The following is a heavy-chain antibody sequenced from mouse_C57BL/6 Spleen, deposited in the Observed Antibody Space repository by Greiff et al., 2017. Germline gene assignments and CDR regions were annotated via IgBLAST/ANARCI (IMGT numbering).Heavy chain of an antibody. CDR3: ARHPHYYFDY. CDR2: IYWDDDK. J-gene: IGHJ2*01. CDR1: GFSLSTSGMG. Sequence: QVTLKECGPGILQSSQTLSLTCSFSGFSLSTSGMGVSWIRQPSGKGLEWLAHIYWDDDKRYNPSLKSRLTISKDTSRNQVFLKITSVDTADTATYYCARHPHYYFDYWGQGTTLTVSS. V-gene: IGHV8-12*01.